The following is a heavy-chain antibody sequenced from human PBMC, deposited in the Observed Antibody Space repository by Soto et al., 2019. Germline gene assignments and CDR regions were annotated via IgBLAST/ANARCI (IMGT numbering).Heavy chain of an antibody. J-gene: IGHJ6*03. D-gene: IGHD2-15*01. CDR3: ARGGYCSGGSCYRLYYYYYMDV. CDR1: GGSFSGYY. Sequence: SETLSLTCAVYGGSFSGYYWSWIRQPPGKGLEWIGEINHSGSTNYNPSLKSRVTISVDTSKNQFSLKLSSVTAADTAVYYCARGGYCSGGSCYRLYYYYYMDVWGKGTTVTVSS. CDR2: INHSGST. V-gene: IGHV4-34*01.